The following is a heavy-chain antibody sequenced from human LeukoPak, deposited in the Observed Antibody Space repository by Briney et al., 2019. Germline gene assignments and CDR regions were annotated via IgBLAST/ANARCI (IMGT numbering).Heavy chain of an antibody. Sequence: SQTLSLTCAVSGGSISSGGYSWSWIRQPPGKGLEWIAYIYDSGSTNYNPSLKSRVTISVDKSKNQFSLKLSSVTAADTAVYYCARDPRGYSGYPVFDYWGQGTLVTVSS. D-gene: IGHD5-12*01. CDR3: ARDPRGYSGYPVFDY. V-gene: IGHV4-30-2*01. J-gene: IGHJ4*02. CDR1: GGSISSGGYS. CDR2: IYDSGST.